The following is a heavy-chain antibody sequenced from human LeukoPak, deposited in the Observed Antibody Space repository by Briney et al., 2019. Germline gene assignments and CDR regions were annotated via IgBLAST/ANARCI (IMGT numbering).Heavy chain of an antibody. J-gene: IGHJ4*02. V-gene: IGHV4-39*01. CDR1: GGSISSSSYY. Sequence: SETLSLTCTVSGGSISSSSYYGGWIRQPPGKGLEWIGSIYYSGSTYYNPSLKSRVTISVDTSKNQFSLKLSSVTAADTAVYYCAIPSYPDYCSSTSCSLGYWGQGTLVTVSS. D-gene: IGHD2-2*01. CDR3: AIPSYPDYCSSTSCSLGY. CDR2: IYYSGST.